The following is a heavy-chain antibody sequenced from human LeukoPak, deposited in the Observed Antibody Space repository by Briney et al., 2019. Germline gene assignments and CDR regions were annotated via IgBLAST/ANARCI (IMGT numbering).Heavy chain of an antibody. Sequence: GSLRLSCAASGFTLSSYSMNWVRQAPGKGLEWVSSISSSSIYIYYADSLRGRFTISRDNAKNSLYLQMNSLRAEDTAVYYCARGGGDYYYMDVWGKGTTVTVSS. CDR3: ARGGGDYYYMDV. CDR2: ISSSSIYI. CDR1: GFTLSSYS. V-gene: IGHV3-21*01. J-gene: IGHJ6*03. D-gene: IGHD2-21*01.